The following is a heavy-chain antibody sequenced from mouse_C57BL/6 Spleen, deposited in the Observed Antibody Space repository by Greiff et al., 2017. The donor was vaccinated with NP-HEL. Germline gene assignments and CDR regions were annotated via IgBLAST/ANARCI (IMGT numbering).Heavy chain of an antibody. Sequence: QVQLQQSGAELVKPGASVKISCKASGYAFSSYWMNWVKQRPGKGLEWIGQIYPGDGDTNYNGKFKGKATLTADKSSSTAYMQLSSLTSEDSAVYFCARSSDWPYAMDYWGQGTSVTVSS. V-gene: IGHV1-80*01. CDR2: IYPGDGDT. D-gene: IGHD4-1*01. CDR3: ARSSDWPYAMDY. J-gene: IGHJ4*01. CDR1: GYAFSSYW.